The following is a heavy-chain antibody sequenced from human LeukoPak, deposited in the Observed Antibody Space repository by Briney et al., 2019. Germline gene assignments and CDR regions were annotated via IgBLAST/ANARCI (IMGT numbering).Heavy chain of an antibody. CDR2: IHYSGST. CDR1: GGSISSYY. J-gene: IGHJ6*03. V-gene: IGHV4-59*01. D-gene: IGHD2-2*01. CDR3: ARGRGCSSTSCYAGPPYYYYYMDV. Sequence: SETLSLTCTVSGGSISSYYWSWIRQPPGKGLEWIGYIHYSGSTHYNPSLKSRVTISVDTSKNQFSLKLSSVTAADTAVYYCARGRGCSSTSCYAGPPYYYYYMDVWGKGTTVTVSS.